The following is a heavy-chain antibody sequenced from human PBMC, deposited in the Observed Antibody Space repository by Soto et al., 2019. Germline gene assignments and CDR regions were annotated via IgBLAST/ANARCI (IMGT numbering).Heavy chain of an antibody. CDR1: GYIFTSYW. D-gene: IGHD2-2*01. Sequence: PGASLKISCNGSGYIFTSYWISWVRQMPGKGLAWMGRIDPSDSYTNYSPSFQGHVTISAAKSISTAYLQWSSLKASDTAMYYCARSLSTSVSYYYGIDGWGQGTTVTFSS. J-gene: IGHJ6*02. CDR3: ARSLSTSVSYYYGIDG. V-gene: IGHV5-10-1*01. CDR2: IDPSDSYT.